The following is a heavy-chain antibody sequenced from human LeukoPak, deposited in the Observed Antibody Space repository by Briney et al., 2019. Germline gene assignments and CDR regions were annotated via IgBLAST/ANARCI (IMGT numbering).Heavy chain of an antibody. CDR1: GGSISSGSYY. V-gene: IGHV4-61*02. CDR2: IYTSGST. Sequence: PSQTLSLTCTVSGGSISSGSYYWSWIRQPAGKGLEWIGRIYTSGSTNYNPSLKSRVTISVDTSKNQFSLKLSSVTAADTAVYYCAREVGYYSGGSCPTVMDVWGQGTTVTVSS. CDR3: AREVGYYSGGSCPTVMDV. D-gene: IGHD2-15*01. J-gene: IGHJ6*02.